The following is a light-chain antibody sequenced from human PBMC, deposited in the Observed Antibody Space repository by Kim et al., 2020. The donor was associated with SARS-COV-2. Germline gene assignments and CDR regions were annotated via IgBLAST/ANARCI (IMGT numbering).Light chain of an antibody. V-gene: IGKV3-20*01. CDR2: GSS. Sequence: LSPGERATLSCRASQSVSSSYLAWYQQKPGQAPRLLIYGSSSRATGIPDRFSGSGAGTDFTLTSSRLEPEDVAVYYCQQYGSSLYTFGQGTKLEI. J-gene: IGKJ2*01. CDR3: QQYGSSLYT. CDR1: QSVSSSY.